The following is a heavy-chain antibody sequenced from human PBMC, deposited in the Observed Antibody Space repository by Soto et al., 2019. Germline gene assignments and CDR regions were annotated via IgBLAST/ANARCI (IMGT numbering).Heavy chain of an antibody. D-gene: IGHD4-17*01. CDR3: ARASYGDPPSDY. V-gene: IGHV1-18*01. CDR2: ISAYNGNT. Sequence: GPSVKVSCKASGHTFTSYGISWVRQAPGQGLEWMGWISAYNGNTNYAQKLQGRVTMTTDTSTSTAYMELRSLRSDDTAVYYCARASYGDPPSDYWGQGTLVTVSS. CDR1: GHTFTSYG. J-gene: IGHJ4*02.